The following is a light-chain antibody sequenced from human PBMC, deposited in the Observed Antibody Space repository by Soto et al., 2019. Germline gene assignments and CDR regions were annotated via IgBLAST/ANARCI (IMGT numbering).Light chain of an antibody. CDR2: LGS. V-gene: IGKV2-28*01. CDR1: QSLLHSNGYNY. Sequence: DIVMTQSPLSLPVTPGEPASISCRSSQSLLHSNGYNYLDWYLQKPGQSPQLLIYLGSNRASGVPDRFSGSGSGTDFTLKISRVEAEDVGVYYCMQVLQTPHTFGGGTKVEMK. J-gene: IGKJ4*01. CDR3: MQVLQTPHT.